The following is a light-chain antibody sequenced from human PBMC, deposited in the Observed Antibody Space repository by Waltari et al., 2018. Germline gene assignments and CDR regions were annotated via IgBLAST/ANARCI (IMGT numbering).Light chain of an antibody. Sequence: EIVLTQSPGTLSLSPGERASLSCRASQSVSRNYLAWYKQKPGQTPRLLIYDASSRSTGIPDRFSGSGSGTDFTLTISRLEPEDFAVFYCQQYATSPLTFVGGTNVEIK. CDR3: QQYATSPLT. CDR1: QSVSRNY. CDR2: DAS. J-gene: IGKJ4*01. V-gene: IGKV3-20*01.